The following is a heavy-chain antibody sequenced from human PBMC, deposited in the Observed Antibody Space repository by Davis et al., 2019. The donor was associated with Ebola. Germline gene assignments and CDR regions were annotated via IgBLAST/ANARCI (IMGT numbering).Heavy chain of an antibody. D-gene: IGHD1-26*01. CDR1: GFSVSSNY. CDR3: ATLRGGDYFDY. Sequence: GESLKISCAVSGFSVSSNYMSWVRQAPGKGLEWVSVIYAGGSTYYAVSVKGRFTISRDNSKNTLYLQMNSLRAEDTAVYYCATLRGGDYFDYWGQGTLVTVSS. J-gene: IGHJ4*02. V-gene: IGHV3-66*01. CDR2: IYAGGST.